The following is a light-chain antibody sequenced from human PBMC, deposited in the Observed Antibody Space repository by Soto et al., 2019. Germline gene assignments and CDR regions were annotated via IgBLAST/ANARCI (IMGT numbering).Light chain of an antibody. J-gene: IGLJ1*01. CDR2: EVT. CDR3: GSYSSTDTPFV. Sequence: QPVLAQPSSVSGFPGQSITFSSTGTSTDVGGYNYVSWYQHHLGKAPKLLIYEVTNRPSGISDRFSGSKSVNTASLTISGLQAEDESDYYCGSYSSTDTPFVFGTGTKVTVL. V-gene: IGLV2-14*01. CDR1: STDVGGYNY.